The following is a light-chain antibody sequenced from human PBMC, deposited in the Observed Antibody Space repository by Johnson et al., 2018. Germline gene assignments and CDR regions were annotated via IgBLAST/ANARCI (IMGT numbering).Light chain of an antibody. CDR3: GTWDSALSAGIV. CDR1: SSNIGNNY. CDR2: ENN. Sequence: QSVLTQPPSVSAAPGQKVTISCSGSSSNIGNNYVSWYQQLPGTAPKLLIYENNKRPSGIPDRFSGSKSGTSATLGITGLQNGDEADYYCGTWDSALSAGIVFGTGTKVTVL. J-gene: IGLJ1*01. V-gene: IGLV1-51*02.